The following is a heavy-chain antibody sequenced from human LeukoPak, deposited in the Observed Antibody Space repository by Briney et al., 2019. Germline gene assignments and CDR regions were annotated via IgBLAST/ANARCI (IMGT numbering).Heavy chain of an antibody. V-gene: IGHV3-20*04. CDR3: ARDTVAGTSWFDP. J-gene: IGHJ5*02. D-gene: IGHD6-19*01. CDR2: INWNGGST. CDR1: GFTFDDYG. Sequence: GGSLRLSCAASGFTFDDYGMSWVRQAPGKGLGWGSGINWNGGSTGYADSVKGRFTISRDNAKNSLYLQMNSLRAEDTALYYCARDTVAGTSWFDPWGQGTLVTVSS.